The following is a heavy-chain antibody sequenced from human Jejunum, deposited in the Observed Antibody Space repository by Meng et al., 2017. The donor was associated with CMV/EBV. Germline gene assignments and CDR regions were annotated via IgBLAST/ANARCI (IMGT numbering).Heavy chain of an antibody. Sequence: LACTVSTGSISSSSYYWNWLRQPPGKGLEWIGSIYYSGSTYYIPSLKGRIALSLDTSKNQFSLKLSSVTAADTAIYYCARDTAGALYWGQGTLVTVSS. CDR1: TGSISSSSYY. CDR2: IYYSGST. V-gene: IGHV4-39*07. CDR3: ARDTAGALY. D-gene: IGHD2-8*02. J-gene: IGHJ4*02.